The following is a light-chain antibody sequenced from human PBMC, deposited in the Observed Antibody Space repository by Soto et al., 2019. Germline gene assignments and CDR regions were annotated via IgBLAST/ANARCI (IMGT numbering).Light chain of an antibody. J-gene: IGKJ5*01. Sequence: DIQMTQSPSAMSASVGDRVTITCRASQGIHKYLAWFQQKPGKVPKRLIYGASNLQSGVPSRLSGSGSGTEFTLTISSLQPEDFATYYCLQHNFYPPTFGQGTRLE. CDR2: GAS. CDR3: LQHNFYPPT. CDR1: QGIHKY. V-gene: IGKV1-17*03.